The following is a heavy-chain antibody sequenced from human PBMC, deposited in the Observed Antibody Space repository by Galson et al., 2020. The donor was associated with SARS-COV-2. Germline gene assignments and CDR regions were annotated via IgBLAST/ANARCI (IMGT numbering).Heavy chain of an antibody. CDR3: ARAPGISTRVVYYYYGMDV. V-gene: IGHV4-61*02. Sequence: SETLSLTCTVSGGSISSGSYYWSWIWQPAGKGLEWIGRIYTSGSTNYNPSLKSRVTISVDTSKNQFSLKLSSVTAADTAVYYCARAPGISTRVVYYYYGMDVWGQGTTVTVSS. CDR2: IYTSGST. CDR1: GGSISSGSYY. D-gene: IGHD3-3*01. J-gene: IGHJ6*02.